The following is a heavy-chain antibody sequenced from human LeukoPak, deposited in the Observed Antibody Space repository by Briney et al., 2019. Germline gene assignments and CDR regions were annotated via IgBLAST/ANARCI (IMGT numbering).Heavy chain of an antibody. Sequence: SETLSLTCTVSGASISTGSSYWSWIRQPAGEGLEWIGRIHNSGSTNYNPSLNSRVTISVDTSKNQGSLKLTSVTPEDTALYYCARGGLVRGTINSLIGFDIWGQGIMVTVSS. CDR1: GASISTGSSY. CDR3: ARGGLVRGTINSLIGFDI. D-gene: IGHD3-10*01. V-gene: IGHV4-61*02. J-gene: IGHJ3*02. CDR2: IHNSGST.